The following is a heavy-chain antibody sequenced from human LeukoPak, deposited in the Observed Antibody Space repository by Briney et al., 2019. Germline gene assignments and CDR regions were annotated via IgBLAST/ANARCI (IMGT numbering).Heavy chain of an antibody. J-gene: IGHJ5*02. CDR3: AHRRYTAGYNWFDP. Sequence: ESGPTLVNPTQTLTLTCTFSGFSLSSSAVGVGWIREPPGKALEWLAVIYWDDDNRYSPSLRNRLTITKDTSKNQVVLKMTNMDPVDTATYYCAHRRYTAGYNWFDPWGQGTLVTVSS. CDR1: GFSLSSSAVG. D-gene: IGHD5-18*01. CDR2: IYWDDDN. V-gene: IGHV2-5*02.